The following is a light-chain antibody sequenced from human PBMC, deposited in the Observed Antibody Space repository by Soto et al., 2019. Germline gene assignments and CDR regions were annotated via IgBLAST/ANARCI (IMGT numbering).Light chain of an antibody. CDR3: CSYAGSYTDV. V-gene: IGLV2-11*01. CDR2: DVS. Sequence: YVSWYQQHPGKAPKLMIYDVSKRPSGVPDRFSGSKSGNTASLTISGLQAEDEADYYCCSYAGSYTDVFGTGTKVTVL. CDR1: Y. J-gene: IGLJ1*01.